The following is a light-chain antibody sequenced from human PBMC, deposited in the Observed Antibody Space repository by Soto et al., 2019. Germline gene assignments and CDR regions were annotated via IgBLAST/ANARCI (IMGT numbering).Light chain of an antibody. CDR1: QSVSDK. Sequence: EIVMTQSPATVSVSPGERATLSCRASQSVSDKLAWYQQKPGQAPRLLISDASNRATGIPVRFSGSGSGTDFTLTISSLEAEDSAVYYCQQRSNWPSITFGQGTRLE. CDR3: QQRSNWPSIT. V-gene: IGKV3-11*01. CDR2: DAS. J-gene: IGKJ5*01.